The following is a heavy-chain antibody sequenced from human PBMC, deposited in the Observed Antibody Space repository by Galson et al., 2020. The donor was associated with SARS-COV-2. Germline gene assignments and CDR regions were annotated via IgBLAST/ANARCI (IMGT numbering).Heavy chain of an antibody. J-gene: IGHJ4*02. CDR3: VRAMASVTNDY. CDR1: GFTFSSDW. CDR2: INQDGRET. Sequence: GGSLRLSCAASGFTFSSDWMTWVRQAPGKGLEWVANINQDGRETYYVESVKGRFSISRDNPKNSLFLQMDSLRAEDTAVYYCVRAMASVTNDYWGQGTLVTVSS. V-gene: IGHV3-7*05. D-gene: IGHD4-17*01.